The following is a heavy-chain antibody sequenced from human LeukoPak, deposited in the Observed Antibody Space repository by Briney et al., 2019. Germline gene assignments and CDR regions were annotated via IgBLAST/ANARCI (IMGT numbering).Heavy chain of an antibody. J-gene: IGHJ4*02. V-gene: IGHV3-74*01. CDR2: INSDGRTT. Sequence: GGSLRLSCAASGFTFSTYSMHWVRQAPGKGLVWVSRINSDGRTTNYADSVKGRFTISRDNAKNSLSLQMNGLRADDTAGYYCTYNTPGVTLDSWGQEILVTVSS. D-gene: IGHD1-14*01. CDR3: TYNTPGVTLDS. CDR1: GFTFSTYS.